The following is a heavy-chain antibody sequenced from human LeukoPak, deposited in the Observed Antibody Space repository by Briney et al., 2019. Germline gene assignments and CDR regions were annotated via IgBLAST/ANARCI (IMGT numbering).Heavy chain of an antibody. D-gene: IGHD2-2*01. Sequence: GGSLRLSCAASGFTFSSYAMSWVRQAPGKGLEWVSAISGSGGSTYYADSVKGRFTISRDNSKNTLYLQMNSLRAEDTAVYYCAKDQDSHCSSTSCHPLDFDYWGQGTLVTVSS. V-gene: IGHV3-23*01. CDR1: GFTFSSYA. CDR2: ISGSGGST. J-gene: IGHJ4*02. CDR3: AKDQDSHCSSTSCHPLDFDY.